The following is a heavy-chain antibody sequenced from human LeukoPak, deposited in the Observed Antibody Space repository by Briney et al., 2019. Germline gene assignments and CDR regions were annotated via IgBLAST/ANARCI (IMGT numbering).Heavy chain of an antibody. D-gene: IGHD3-22*01. Sequence: PGGSLRLSCAASGFSFDSDWMDWVRQAPGKGLEWVSSISSSSSYIYYADSVKGRFTISRDNAKNSLYLQMNSLRAEDTAVYYCARGNYDSSGSGLDYWGQGTLVTVSS. CDR2: ISSSSSYI. J-gene: IGHJ4*02. CDR3: ARGNYDSSGSGLDY. CDR1: GFSFDSDW. V-gene: IGHV3-21*01.